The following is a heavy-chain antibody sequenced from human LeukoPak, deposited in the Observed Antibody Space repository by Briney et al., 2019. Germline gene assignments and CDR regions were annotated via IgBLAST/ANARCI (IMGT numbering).Heavy chain of an antibody. D-gene: IGHD3-22*01. V-gene: IGHV3-23*01. J-gene: IGHJ4*02. CDR2: ISGSGDST. CDR3: AKDGDTSGYSGFYFDS. CDR1: GFTFSNYA. Sequence: GGFLRLSCAASGFTFSNYAMSWVRQAPGRGLEWVSGISGSGDSTYYVDSVKGRFTITRDNSKNTLYLQMNSLRAEDTAVYYCAKDGDTSGYSGFYFDSWGQGTLVTVSS.